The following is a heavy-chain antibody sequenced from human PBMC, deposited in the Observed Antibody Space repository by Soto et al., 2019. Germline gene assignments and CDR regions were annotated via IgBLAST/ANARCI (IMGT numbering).Heavy chain of an antibody. V-gene: IGHV1-69*01. CDR2: IIPIFATP. CDR1: GGMFSTYA. CDR3: ARGAGFDP. J-gene: IGHJ5*02. Sequence: QVQLVQSGAEVKKPGSSVKVSCKASGGMFSTYAINWVRQAPGQGLEWMGGIIPIFATPNYAQKFQGRVTITADESTTTAYIEVRSLTSDDPAGYYCARGAGFDPWGQGTLVTVSS.